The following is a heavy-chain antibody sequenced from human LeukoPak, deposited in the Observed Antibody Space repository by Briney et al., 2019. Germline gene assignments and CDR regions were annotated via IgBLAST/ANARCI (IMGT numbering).Heavy chain of an antibody. V-gene: IGHV3-74*01. D-gene: IGHD2/OR15-2a*01. J-gene: IGHJ4*02. Sequence: PGGALRLSCAASGFTFDTSWMHWVRHAPGKGLVWVARIDSDGTLTSYVDSVKGRFTISRDNAKNTVYLQMNSLRAEDTAIYYCATNIGSDWGQGTLVTVSS. CDR1: GFTFDTSW. CDR2: IDSDGTLT. CDR3: ATNIGSD.